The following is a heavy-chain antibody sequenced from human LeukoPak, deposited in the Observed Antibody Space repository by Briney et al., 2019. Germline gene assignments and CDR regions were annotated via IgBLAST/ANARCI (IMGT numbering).Heavy chain of an antibody. Sequence: GGSLELSCAASGFTFDDYAMHWVRPAPGKGLEWVSGISWNSGSISYAGSVKGRFTLSRDNAKNSLYLQMNSLRAEDTALYYCAKESRYGSGSPEPHFVYWGQGTLVTVSS. J-gene: IGHJ4*02. D-gene: IGHD3-10*01. V-gene: IGHV3-9*01. CDR1: GFTFDDYA. CDR3: AKESRYGSGSPEPHFVY. CDR2: ISWNSGSI.